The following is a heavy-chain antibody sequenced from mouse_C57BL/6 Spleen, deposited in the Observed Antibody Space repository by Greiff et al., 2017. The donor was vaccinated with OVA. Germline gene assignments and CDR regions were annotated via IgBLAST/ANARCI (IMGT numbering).Heavy chain of an antibody. V-gene: IGHV5-9*01. CDR2: ISGGGGNT. J-gene: IGHJ4*01. D-gene: IGHD1-1*01. CDR3: ARHVDYGSSYYAMDY. CDR1: GFTFSSYT. Sequence: EVQLVESGGGLVKPGGSLKLSCAASGFTFSSYTMSWVRQTPEKRLEWVATISGGGGNTYYPDSVKGRFTISRDNAKNTLYLQMSSLRSEDTALYYCARHVDYGSSYYAMDYWGQGTSVTVSS.